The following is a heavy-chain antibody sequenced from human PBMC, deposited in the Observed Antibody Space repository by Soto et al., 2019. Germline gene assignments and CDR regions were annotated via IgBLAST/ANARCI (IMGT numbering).Heavy chain of an antibody. CDR1: GGSLSCYY. V-gene: IGHV4-59*08. D-gene: IGHD3-22*01. Sequence: SENLFLPRTVSGGSLSCYYWSWVRQPPGKGLEWIGYIYYSGSTNYNPSLKSRVTISVDTSKNQFSLKLSSVTAADTAVYYCARHSRDYYDSSGALDEWGQGTLGTVSS. J-gene: IGHJ4*02. CDR3: ARHSRDYYDSSGALDE. CDR2: IYYSGST.